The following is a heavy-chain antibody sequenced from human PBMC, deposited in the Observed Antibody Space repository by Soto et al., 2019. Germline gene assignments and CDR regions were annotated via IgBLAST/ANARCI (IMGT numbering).Heavy chain of an antibody. Sequence: QVQLVESGGGVVQPGRSLRLSCAASGFTFSSYGMHWVRQAPGKGLEWVAVISYDGSNKYYADSVKGRFTISRDNSKNTLYMKMNSLRADDTAVYYCAKDRWGFYCSGGSCYSPWFDPWGQGTLVTVSS. CDR3: AKDRWGFYCSGGSCYSPWFDP. D-gene: IGHD2-15*01. CDR1: GFTFSSYG. CDR2: ISYDGSNK. V-gene: IGHV3-30*18. J-gene: IGHJ5*02.